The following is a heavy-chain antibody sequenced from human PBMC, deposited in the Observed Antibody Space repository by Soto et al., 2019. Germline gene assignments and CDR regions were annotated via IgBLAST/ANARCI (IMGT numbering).Heavy chain of an antibody. V-gene: IGHV3-33*01. CDR1: GFSLSRYG. CDR3: ARDLHYCSLLIDH. CDR2: LWSNGIKT. J-gene: IGHJ4*02. Sequence: GSLLPTGTASGFSLSRYGLHGVRQAPGKGLEWVAGLWSNGIKTSYTDSVKGRFTISRDTSKNMLYLQMSSLGAEDKALYSCARDLHYCSLLIDHRGQGALVTVYS. D-gene: IGHD2-21*02.